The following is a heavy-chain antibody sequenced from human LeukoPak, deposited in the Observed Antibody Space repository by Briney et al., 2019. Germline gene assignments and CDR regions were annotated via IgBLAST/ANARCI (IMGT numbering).Heavy chain of an antibody. V-gene: IGHV3-30*02. CDR2: IRYDGSNK. Sequence: GGSLRLSCAASGFTFSSYGMHWVRQAPGKGLEWVAFIRYDGSNKYYADSVKGRFTISRDNSKNTLYLQMDSLRAEDTAVYYCASGPEGAAAGRGRGGQGTLVTVSS. J-gene: IGHJ4*02. D-gene: IGHD6-13*01. CDR3: ASGPEGAAAGRGR. CDR1: GFTFSSYG.